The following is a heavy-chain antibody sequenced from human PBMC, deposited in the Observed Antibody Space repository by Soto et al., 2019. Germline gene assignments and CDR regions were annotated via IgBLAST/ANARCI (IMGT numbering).Heavy chain of an antibody. V-gene: IGHV4-61*01. J-gene: IGHJ4*02. Sequence: QVQLQESGPGLVKPSETLSLTCTVSGGSVSSGSYYWSWIRQPPGKGLEWIGYIYYSGSTNYNPSLKSRVTISVDTFKNQFSLKLSSVTAADTAVYYCARDGGGYSYGFDYWGQGTLVTVSS. CDR2: IYYSGST. D-gene: IGHD5-18*01. CDR1: GGSVSSGSYY. CDR3: ARDGGGYSYGFDY.